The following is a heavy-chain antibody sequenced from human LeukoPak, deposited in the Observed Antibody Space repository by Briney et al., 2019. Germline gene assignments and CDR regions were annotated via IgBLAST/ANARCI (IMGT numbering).Heavy chain of an antibody. CDR1: GGSISSYY. D-gene: IGHD3-10*01. CDR3: ARHGGEVRGVIISSFDY. CDR2: IYYSGST. J-gene: IGHJ4*02. V-gene: IGHV4-59*08. Sequence: PSETLSLTCTVSGGSISSYYWSWIRQPPGKGLEWIAYIYYSGSTNYNPSLKSRVTIPLDTSKNQFSLKLTSVTAADTAAYYCARHGGEVRGVIISSFDYWGQGTLVTVSS.